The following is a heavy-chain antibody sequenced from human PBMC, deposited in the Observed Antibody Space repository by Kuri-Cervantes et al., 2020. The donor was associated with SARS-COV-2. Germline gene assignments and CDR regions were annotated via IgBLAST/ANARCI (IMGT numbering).Heavy chain of an antibody. CDR1: GVSVTGGTYY. D-gene: IGHD3-22*01. Sequence: LRLSCAVSGVSVTGGTYYWAWIRQPAGKGLEWIGHLDTSGTTTYNPSLKSRVTISLDTSENQVSLRLTSVTAADTALYYCARQLYYYDSRSHLRGSLDLWGRGAQVTVSS. V-gene: IGHV4-61*09. J-gene: IGHJ2*01. CDR3: ARQLYYYDSRSHLRGSLDL. CDR2: LDTSGTT.